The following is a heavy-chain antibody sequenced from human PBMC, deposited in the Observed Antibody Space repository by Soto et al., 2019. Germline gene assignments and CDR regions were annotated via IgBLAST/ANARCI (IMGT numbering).Heavy chain of an antibody. CDR3: AGWIYYDSSGFFDY. CDR1: GGSISSYY. J-gene: IGHJ4*02. V-gene: IGHV4-59*01. D-gene: IGHD3-22*01. Sequence: SETLSLTCTVSGGSISSYYWSWIRQPPGKGLEWIGYIYYSGSTNYNPSLKSRVTISVDTSKNQFSLKLSSATAADTAVYYCAGWIYYDSSGFFDYWGQGTLVTVSS. CDR2: IYYSGST.